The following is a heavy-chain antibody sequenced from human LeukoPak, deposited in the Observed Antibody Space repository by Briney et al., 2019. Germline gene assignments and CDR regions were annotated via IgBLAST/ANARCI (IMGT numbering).Heavy chain of an antibody. V-gene: IGHV3-23*01. CDR3: AANGETTGWFWIY. CDR2: ITPSGGNT. CDR1: GFSFSNYG. J-gene: IGHJ4*02. Sequence: GESLRLSCAASGFSFSNYGMSWVRQAPGKGLEWVSAITPSGGNTYYADSVQGRFTISRDNSKSILYMQMNSVRAEDTGVYYCAANGETTGWFWIYWGQGILVIVSS. D-gene: IGHD6-19*01.